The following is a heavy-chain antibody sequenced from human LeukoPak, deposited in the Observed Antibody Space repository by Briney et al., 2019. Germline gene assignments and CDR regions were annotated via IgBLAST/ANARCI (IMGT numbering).Heavy chain of an antibody. Sequence: ASVKVSCKASGYTFTSYAMNWVRQAPGQGLEWMGWINTNTWKPTYAQGFTGRFVFSLDTSVSTAYLQIGSLKAEDTAVYYCARGDGYDILTGYFGYYYYYYMDVWGKGTTVTVSS. D-gene: IGHD3-9*01. CDR3: ARGDGYDILTGYFGYYYYYYMDV. J-gene: IGHJ6*03. CDR1: GYTFTSYA. CDR2: INTNTWKP. V-gene: IGHV7-4-1*01.